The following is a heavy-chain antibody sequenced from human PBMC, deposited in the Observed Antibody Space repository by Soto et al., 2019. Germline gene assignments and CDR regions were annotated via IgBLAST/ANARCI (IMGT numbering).Heavy chain of an antibody. CDR2: ISSSGTTI. CDR1: GFIFSSYE. D-gene: IGHD3-22*01. J-gene: IGHJ4*02. V-gene: IGHV3-48*03. CDR3: ARDDYHSRGYCSDY. Sequence: GGSLRLSCAVSGFIFSSYEMNWVRQAPGKGLEWVSFISSSGTTIYYADSVKGRFTISRDDAKNSLYLQMNSLRVEDTAVYYCARDDYHSRGYCSDYWGQGTLVTVSS.